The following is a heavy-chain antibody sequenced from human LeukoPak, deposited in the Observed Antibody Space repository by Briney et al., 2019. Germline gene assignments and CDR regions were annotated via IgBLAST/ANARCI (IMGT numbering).Heavy chain of an antibody. J-gene: IGHJ4*02. CDR3: ARATYYYDSSGYSLFDY. Sequence: SETLSLTCAVSGGSINSGNWWSWVRQPPGKGLEWIGEIYHSGSTNYNPSLKSRVTISVDTSKNQFSLKLSSVTAADTAVYYCARATYYYDSSGYSLFDYWGQGTLVTVSS. V-gene: IGHV4-4*02. D-gene: IGHD3-22*01. CDR2: IYHSGST. CDR1: GGSINSGNW.